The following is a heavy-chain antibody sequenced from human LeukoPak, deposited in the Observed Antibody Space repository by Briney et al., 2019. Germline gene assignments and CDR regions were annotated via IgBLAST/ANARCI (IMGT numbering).Heavy chain of an antibody. CDR2: ISYDGSNK. J-gene: IGHJ6*02. CDR3: AKAGYSSGWYYYYGMDV. Sequence: GGSLRLSCAASGFTFSSYGMHWVRQAPGKGLEWVAVISYDGSNKYYADSVKGRFTISRDNSKNTLYLQMNSLRAEDTAVYYCAKAGYSSGWYYYYGMDVWGQGTTVTVSS. CDR1: GFTFSSYG. D-gene: IGHD6-19*01. V-gene: IGHV3-30*18.